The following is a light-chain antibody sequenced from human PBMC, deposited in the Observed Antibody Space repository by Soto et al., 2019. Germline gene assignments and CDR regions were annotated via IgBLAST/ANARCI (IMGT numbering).Light chain of an antibody. V-gene: IGLV6-57*01. CDR2: EDD. CDR3: QSYGTDTVI. J-gene: IGLJ2*01. CDR1: SGSIVANF. Sequence: NFMLTQIPSVSESPGKTVTISCTRSSGSIVANFVQWYQQRPGSSPTTIIYEDDDRPSGVPDRFSGSIDSSSNSASLTISGLKAEDEADYYCQSYGTDTVIFGGGTKLTVL.